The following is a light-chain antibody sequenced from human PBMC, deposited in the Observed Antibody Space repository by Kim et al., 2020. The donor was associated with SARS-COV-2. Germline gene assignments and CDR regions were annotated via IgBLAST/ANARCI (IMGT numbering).Light chain of an antibody. V-gene: IGLV1-40*01. CDR1: SSNNGAGYE. CDR2: GDI. CDR3: QSYDNSLSGYV. J-gene: IGLJ1*01. Sequence: QSVLTQPPSVSGAPGQRVTISCTGISSNNGAGYEVHWYQQLPGTAPKLLIYGDINRPSGVPDRFSGSKSGTSASLAITGLQTEDEADYYCQSYDNSLSGYVFGTGTKVYVL.